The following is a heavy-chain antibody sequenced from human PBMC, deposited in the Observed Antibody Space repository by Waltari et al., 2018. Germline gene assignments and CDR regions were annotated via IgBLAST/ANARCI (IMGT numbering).Heavy chain of an antibody. V-gene: IGHV4-4*02. Sequence: QLQLQESGPGLVKPSGTLSLSCAVSGDAMSGTYCWSWGRLSPQKGLEWIGQVHGSGRSNYSPSFASRVTVSLDTSKNQFSLKVTAATAADTAVYYCARDRGRGLYLDTWGPGTLVTVSP. CDR3: ARDRGRGLYLDT. CDR1: GDAMSGTYC. D-gene: IGHD2-15*01. CDR2: VHGSGRS. J-gene: IGHJ5*02.